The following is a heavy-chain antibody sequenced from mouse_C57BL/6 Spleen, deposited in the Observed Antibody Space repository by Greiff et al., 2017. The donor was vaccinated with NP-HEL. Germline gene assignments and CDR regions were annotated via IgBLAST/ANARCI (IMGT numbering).Heavy chain of an antibody. CDR3: ARDDYGFDY. CDR2: IRNKANGYTT. Sequence: DVQLQESGGGLVQPGGSLSLSCAASGFTFTDYYMSWVRQPPGKALEWLGFIRNKANGYTTEYSASVKGRFTISRDNSQSILYLQMNALRAEDSATYYCARDDYGFDYWGQGTTLTVSS. D-gene: IGHD2-4*01. CDR1: GFTFTDYY. V-gene: IGHV7-3*01. J-gene: IGHJ2*01.